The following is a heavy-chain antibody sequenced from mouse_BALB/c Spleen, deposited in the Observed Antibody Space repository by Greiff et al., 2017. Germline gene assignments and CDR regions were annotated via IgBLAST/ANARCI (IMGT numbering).Heavy chain of an antibody. CDR3: TRHYGNSWFAY. D-gene: IGHD2-1*01. CDR2: INPSNGGT. Sequence: VQLQQSGAELVKPGASVKLSCKASGYTFTSYYMYWVKQRPGQGLEWIGEINPSNGGTNFNEKFKSKATLTVDKSSSTAYMQLSSLTSEDSAVYYCTRHYGNSWFAYWGQGTLVTVSA. CDR1: GYTFTSYY. J-gene: IGHJ3*01. V-gene: IGHV1S81*02.